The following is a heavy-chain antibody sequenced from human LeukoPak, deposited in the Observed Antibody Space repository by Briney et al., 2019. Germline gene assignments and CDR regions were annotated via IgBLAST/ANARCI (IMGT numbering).Heavy chain of an antibody. CDR3: ARDTPDGRVTKFDY. CDR1: GYTFKTYA. Sequence: ASVKVSCKRSGYTFKTYAINWLRQAPGRGLEWVGWINPSNGNPTYAQGFTGRFVFSLDTSVSTAFLHISSLQIEDTAVYYCARDTPDGRVTKFDYWGQGTLVTVSS. J-gene: IGHJ4*02. D-gene: IGHD4-17*01. V-gene: IGHV7-4-1*02. CDR2: INPSNGNP.